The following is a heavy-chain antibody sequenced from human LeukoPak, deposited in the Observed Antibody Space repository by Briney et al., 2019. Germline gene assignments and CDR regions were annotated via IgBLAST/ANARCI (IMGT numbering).Heavy chain of an antibody. D-gene: IGHD5-18*01. CDR1: GGSISSGDYY. CDR3: ARRTGYSYGYFDY. CDR2: IYYSGST. Sequence: SETLSLTCTVSGGSISSGDYYWSWIRQPPGKGLEWIGYIYYSGSTYYNPSLKSRVTISVDTSKNQFALRLSSVTAADTAVYYCARRTGYSYGYFDYWGQGTPVTVSS. V-gene: IGHV4-30-4*01. J-gene: IGHJ4*02.